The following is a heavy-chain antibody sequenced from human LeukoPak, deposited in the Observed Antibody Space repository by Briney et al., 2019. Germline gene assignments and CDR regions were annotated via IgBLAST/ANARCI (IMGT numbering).Heavy chain of an antibody. D-gene: IGHD3-16*01. CDR3: ARGLVITFGGVFYAFNI. J-gene: IGHJ3*02. CDR1: GYRFITFG. CDR2: MNPNSGNT. V-gene: IGHV1-8*02. Sequence: ASVKVSCKTSGYRFITFGINWVRQAPGQGLEWMGWMNPNSGNTGYAQKFQGRVTMTRNTSISTAYMELSSLRSEDTAVYYCARGLVITFGGVFYAFNIWGQGTMVTVSS.